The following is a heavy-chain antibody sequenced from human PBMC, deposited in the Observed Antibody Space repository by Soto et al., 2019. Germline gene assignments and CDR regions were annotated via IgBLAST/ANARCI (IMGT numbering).Heavy chain of an antibody. Sequence: EVQLLESGGGLVQPGGSLRLSCAASGFTFSRYAMSWVRQAPGKGLEWGSAISGSGGSTYYADSVKGRFTISRENSKNTMYLQMNSLRAEDTAVYYCAKLGHDFCSGDDAFDIWGQGTMVTVSS. CDR2: ISGSGGST. J-gene: IGHJ3*02. D-gene: IGHD3-3*01. CDR1: GFTFSRYA. V-gene: IGHV3-23*01. CDR3: AKLGHDFCSGDDAFDI.